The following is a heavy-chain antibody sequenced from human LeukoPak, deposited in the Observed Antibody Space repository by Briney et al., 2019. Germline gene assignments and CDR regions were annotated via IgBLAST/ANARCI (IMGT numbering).Heavy chain of an antibody. J-gene: IGHJ5*02. D-gene: IGHD3-16*01. Sequence: GGSLRLSCAASGFTFSSYSMNWVRQAPGKGLEWVSSISSSSSYIYYADSVKGRFTISRDNAKNSLYLKMNSLRAEDTAVYYCARAPTDNRDDAWGNWFDPWGQGTLVTVSS. CDR2: ISSSSSYI. V-gene: IGHV3-21*01. CDR3: ARAPTDNRDDAWGNWFDP. CDR1: GFTFSSYS.